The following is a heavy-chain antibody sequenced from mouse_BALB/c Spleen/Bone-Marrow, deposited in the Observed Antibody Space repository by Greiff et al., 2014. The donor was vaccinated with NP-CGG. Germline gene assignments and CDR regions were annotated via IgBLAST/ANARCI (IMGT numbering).Heavy chain of an antibody. CDR2: IYPGDGDT. J-gene: IGHJ4*01. V-gene: IGHV1-87*01. Sequence: VQLQESGAELARPGASVKLSCKASGYTFTSYWMQWVKQRPGQGLEWIGAIYPGDGDTRYTQKFKGKAILTADKSSSTAYMQLSSLASEDSAVYYCARRDYGIRENYYAMDYWGQGTSVTVSS. D-gene: IGHD1-2*01. CDR3: ARRDYGIRENYYAMDY. CDR1: GYTFTSYW.